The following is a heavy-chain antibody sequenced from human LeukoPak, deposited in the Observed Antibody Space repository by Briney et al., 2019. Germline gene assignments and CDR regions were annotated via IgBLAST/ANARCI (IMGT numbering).Heavy chain of an antibody. J-gene: IGHJ4*02. CDR3: ARDVVVVPAASGGGY. CDR1: GYTFTSYG. V-gene: IGHV1-18*01. CDR2: ISAYNGNT. Sequence: ASVKVSCKASGYTFTSYGISWVRQAPGQGLEWMGWISAYNGNTNYAQKLQGRVTMTTDTSTSTAYMELRSLRSDDTAVYYCARDVVVVPAASGGGYWGQGTLVTVSS. D-gene: IGHD2-2*01.